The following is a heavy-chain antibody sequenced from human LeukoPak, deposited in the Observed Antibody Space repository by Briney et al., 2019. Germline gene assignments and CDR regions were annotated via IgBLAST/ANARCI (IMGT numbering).Heavy chain of an antibody. Sequence: SETLSLTCTVSGDSISSNSYYWGWIRQPPGKGLEWIGSIYYSGSTYYNPSLKSRVTISVDTSKNQFSLKLSSVTAADTAVYYCARLGPYYYDSSGSFDYWGQGTLVTVSS. D-gene: IGHD3-22*01. J-gene: IGHJ4*02. CDR3: ARLGPYYYDSSGSFDY. CDR1: GDSISSNSYY. V-gene: IGHV4-39*01. CDR2: IYYSGST.